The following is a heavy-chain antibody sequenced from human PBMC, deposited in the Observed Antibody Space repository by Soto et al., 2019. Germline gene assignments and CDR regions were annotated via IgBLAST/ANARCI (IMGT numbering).Heavy chain of an antibody. Sequence: GGSLRLSCAASGFTFSSYAMSWVRQAPGKGLEWVSAISGSGGSTYYADSVKGRFTISRDNSKNTLYLQMNSLRAEDTAVYYCAKDLTYYDFWSGYYGYYFDYWGQGTLVTVSS. CDR3: AKDLTYYDFWSGYYGYYFDY. CDR2: ISGSGGST. V-gene: IGHV3-23*01. J-gene: IGHJ4*02. D-gene: IGHD3-3*01. CDR1: GFTFSSYA.